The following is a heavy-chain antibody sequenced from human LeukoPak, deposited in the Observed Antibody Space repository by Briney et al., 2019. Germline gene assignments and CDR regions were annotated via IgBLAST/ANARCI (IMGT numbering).Heavy chain of an antibody. V-gene: IGHV1-2*02. CDR2: INPYSGDT. J-gene: IGHJ5*02. CDR3: ARGDWFDP. Sequence: ASVKVSCKASGYSFTGYYIHWVRQAPGQGLAWMGWINPYSGDTTYAQKFQGRLTLTRDTSISTAYMELSRLRSDDTAVYYCARGDWFDPWGQGTLVTVSS. CDR1: GYSFTGYY.